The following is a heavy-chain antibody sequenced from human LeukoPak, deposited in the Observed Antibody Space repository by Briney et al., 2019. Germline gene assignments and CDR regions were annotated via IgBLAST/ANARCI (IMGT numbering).Heavy chain of an antibody. Sequence: PGGSLRLSCAASGFAFSGYSMNWVRQAPGKGLEWISYISTSRSTICYADSVKGRFTISRDSAKNSLYLQMNSLRDEDTAVYYCASGCWHYFDCWGQGRLVSVCS. D-gene: IGHD2-15*01. CDR3: ASGCWHYFDC. J-gene: IGHJ4*02. CDR1: GFAFSGYS. V-gene: IGHV3-48*02. CDR2: ISTSRSTI.